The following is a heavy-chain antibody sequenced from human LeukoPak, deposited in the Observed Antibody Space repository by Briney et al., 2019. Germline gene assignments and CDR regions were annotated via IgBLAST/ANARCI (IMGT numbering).Heavy chain of an antibody. CDR3: ARSGDSPSFDS. CDR2: IHYTGST. CDR1: GDSITRHY. V-gene: IGHV4-59*11. D-gene: IGHD4-17*01. J-gene: IGHJ4*02. Sequence: SETLSLTCTVSGDSITRHYWNRIRQSPGKALEWIGYIHYTGSTNTNPSLRSRVTISVDTSNSQFSLKLNSVTAADTAVYSCARSGDSPSFDSWGQGTLVTVSS.